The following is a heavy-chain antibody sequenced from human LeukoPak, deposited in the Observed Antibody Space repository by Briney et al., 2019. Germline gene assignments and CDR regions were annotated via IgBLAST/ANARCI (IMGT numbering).Heavy chain of an antibody. CDR2: ISPNANTI. D-gene: IGHD3-3*01. CDR1: GFTFSDRY. J-gene: IGHJ4*02. V-gene: IGHV3-11*04. Sequence: GGSLRLSCAAAGFTFSDRYMSWIRQAPGKGMEWVAYISPNANTIHYADSVKGRFTISRDNAKNSLFLQVNSLRAEDTAVYYCATGSGWLFDHWGQGTLVTVSS. CDR3: ATGSGWLFDH.